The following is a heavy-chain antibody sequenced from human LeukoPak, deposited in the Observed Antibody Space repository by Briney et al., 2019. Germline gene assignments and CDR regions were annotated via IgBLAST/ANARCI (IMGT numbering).Heavy chain of an antibody. CDR3: ARVGQWSRRGPYDY. J-gene: IGHJ4*02. CDR1: GGSISSGGYS. CDR2: IYHSGST. Sequence: PSQTLSLTCAVSGGSISSGGYSWSWIRQPPGKGLEWIGYIYHSGSTYYNPSLKSRATISVDRSKNQFSLKLSSVTAADTAVYYCARVGQWSRRGPYDYWGQGTLVTVSS. D-gene: IGHD6-19*01. V-gene: IGHV4-30-2*01.